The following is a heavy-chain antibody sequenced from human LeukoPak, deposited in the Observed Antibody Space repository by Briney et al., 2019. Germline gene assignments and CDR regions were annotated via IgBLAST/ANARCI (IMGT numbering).Heavy chain of an antibody. CDR1: GYSFTSYW. D-gene: IGHD3-10*01. V-gene: IGHV5-51*01. CDR3: ARRAYYYGSGSFYSYYFDY. CDR2: IYPGDSDT. Sequence: GESLQISCQGSGYSFTSYWIGWVRQMPGKGLEWMGIIYPGDSDTRYSPSFQGQVTISADKSISTAYLQWSSLKASDTAMYYCARRAYYYGSGSFYSYYFDYWGQGTLVTVSS. J-gene: IGHJ4*02.